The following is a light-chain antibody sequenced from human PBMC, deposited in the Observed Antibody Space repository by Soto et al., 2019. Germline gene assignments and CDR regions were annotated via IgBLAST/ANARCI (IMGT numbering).Light chain of an antibody. CDR3: SSYTSSSTQV. J-gene: IGLJ1*01. V-gene: IGLV2-14*01. Sequence: QSALTQPASVSGSPGKSITISCTGTSSDVGGYNYVSWYQQHPGKAPKLMIYDVSSRPSGVSNRFSGSKSGNTASLTISGLQSEDEADYYCSSYTSSSTQVFGTGTK. CDR2: DVS. CDR1: SSDVGGYNY.